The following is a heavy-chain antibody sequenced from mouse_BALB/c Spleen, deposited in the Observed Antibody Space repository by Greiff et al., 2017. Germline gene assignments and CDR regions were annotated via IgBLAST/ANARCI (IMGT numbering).Heavy chain of an antibody. CDR3: ATDYAMDY. Sequence: VQLQQSGAELVKPGASVKLSCTASGFNIKDSYMHWVKQRPEQGLEWIGRIDPANGNTKYDPKFQGKATITADTSSNTAYLQLSSLTSEDTAVYYCATDYAMDYWGQGTSVTVSS. V-gene: IGHV14-3*02. CDR1: GFNIKDSY. J-gene: IGHJ4*01. CDR2: IDPANGNT.